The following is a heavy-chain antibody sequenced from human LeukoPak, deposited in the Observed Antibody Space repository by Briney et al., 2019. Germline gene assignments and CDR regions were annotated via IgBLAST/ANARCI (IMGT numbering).Heavy chain of an antibody. J-gene: IGHJ6*02. CDR3: ASRELYGPNYYYYYGMDV. CDR1: GFTFSSYG. V-gene: IGHV3-30*03. CDR2: ISYDGSNK. D-gene: IGHD2-2*02. Sequence: GGSLRLSCAASGFTFSSYGMHWVRQAPGKGLEWVAVISYDGSNKYYADSVKGRFTISRDNSRNTLYLQMNSLRAEDTAVYYCASRELYGPNYYYYYGMDVWGQGTTVTVSS.